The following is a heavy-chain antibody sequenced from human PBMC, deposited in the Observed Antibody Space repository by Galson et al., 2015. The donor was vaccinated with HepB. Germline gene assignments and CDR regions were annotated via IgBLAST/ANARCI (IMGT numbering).Heavy chain of an antibody. CDR3: ARGPRGCSGGSCYSGHPSPRIDY. D-gene: IGHD2-15*01. V-gene: IGHV4-34*01. Sequence: SETLSLTCAVYGGSFSGYYWSWIRQPPGKGLEWIGEINHSGSTNYNPSLKSRVTISVDTSKNQFSLKLSSVTAADTAVYYCARGPRGCSGGSCYSGHPSPRIDYWGQGTLVTVSS. CDR1: GGSFSGYY. J-gene: IGHJ4*02. CDR2: INHSGST.